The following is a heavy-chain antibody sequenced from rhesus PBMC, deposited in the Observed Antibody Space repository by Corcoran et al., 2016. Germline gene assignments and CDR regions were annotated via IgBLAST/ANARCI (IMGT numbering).Heavy chain of an antibody. D-gene: IGHD5-12*01. Sequence: QVQLQESGPGLVKPSATLSLTCGVSGGSFSCDCWRWIRQPPGTGLAWVGEISGITGGTNYNPSLKSRVTMSKDASRNQFSLKLSSVTAADTAVYFCARYRGGDQQFNDYWGQGVLVTVSS. CDR2: ISGITGGT. V-gene: IGHV4-80*01. J-gene: IGHJ4*01. CDR1: GGSFSCDC. CDR3: ARYRGGDQQFNDY.